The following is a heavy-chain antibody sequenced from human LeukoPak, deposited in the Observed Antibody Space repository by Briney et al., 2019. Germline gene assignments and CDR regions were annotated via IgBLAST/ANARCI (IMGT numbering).Heavy chain of an antibody. Sequence: GESLKISCNGSGYXFTSYWICWVRQMPGKGLEWMGIIYPGDYDTRYSPSFQGQVTISADKSISTAYLQWSSLKASDTAMYYCARKGGGYLNWFDPWGQGTLVTVSS. D-gene: IGHD1-26*01. CDR3: ARKGGGYLNWFDP. V-gene: IGHV5-51*01. CDR2: IYPGDYDT. J-gene: IGHJ5*02. CDR1: GYXFTSYW.